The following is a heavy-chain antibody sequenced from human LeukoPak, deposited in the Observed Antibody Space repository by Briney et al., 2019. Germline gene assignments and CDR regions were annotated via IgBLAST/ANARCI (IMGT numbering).Heavy chain of an antibody. V-gene: IGHV3-48*03. Sequence: GGSLRLPCAASGFTFSSYETNWVRQAPGKGLEWVSYISSSSNTMYYADSVKGRFTISRDNAKNSLYLQMNSLRDEDTAVYYCARAFDYWGQGTLVAVSS. J-gene: IGHJ4*02. CDR2: ISSSSNTM. CDR3: ARAFDY. CDR1: GFTFSSYE.